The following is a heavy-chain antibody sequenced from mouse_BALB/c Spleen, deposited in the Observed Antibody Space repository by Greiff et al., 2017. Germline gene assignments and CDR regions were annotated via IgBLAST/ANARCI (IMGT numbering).Heavy chain of an antibody. J-gene: IGHJ2*01. V-gene: IGHV5-9-3*01. CDR2: ISSGGSYT. CDR1: GFTFSSYA. Sequence: EVQVVESGGGLVQPGESLKLSCAASGFTFSSYAMSWVRQTPEKRLEWVATISSGGSYTYYPDSVKGRFTISRDNAKNTLYLQMSSLRSEDTAMYYCARQGAGSFDYWGQGTTLTVSS. CDR3: ARQGAGSFDY.